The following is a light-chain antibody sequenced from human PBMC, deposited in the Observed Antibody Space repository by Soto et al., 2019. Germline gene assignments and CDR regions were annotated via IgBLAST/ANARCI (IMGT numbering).Light chain of an antibody. CDR3: SSYTSSSTYV. J-gene: IGLJ1*01. Sequence: QSVLTQPASVAGSPGQSITISCTGTSSDVGGYNYVSWYQQHPGKAPKLMIYEVSNRPSGVSNRFSGSKSGNTASLTISGPQAEDEADYYCSSYTSSSTYVFGTGTKVTLL. CDR2: EVS. V-gene: IGLV2-14*01. CDR1: SSDVGGYNY.